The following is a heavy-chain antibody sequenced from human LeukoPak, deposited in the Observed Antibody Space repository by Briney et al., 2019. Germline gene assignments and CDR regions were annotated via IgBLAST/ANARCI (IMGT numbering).Heavy chain of an antibody. J-gene: IGHJ3*02. CDR2: IWYGGSNK. CDR3: AKEADSSGSLGAFDI. CDR1: GFTFSSYG. Sequence: GRSLRLSCAASGFTFSSYGMHWVRQAPGKGLEWVAVIWYGGSNKYYADSVKGRFTISRDNSKNTLYLQMNSLRAEDTAVYYCAKEADSSGSLGAFDIWGQGTMVTVSS. V-gene: IGHV3-30*18. D-gene: IGHD3-22*01.